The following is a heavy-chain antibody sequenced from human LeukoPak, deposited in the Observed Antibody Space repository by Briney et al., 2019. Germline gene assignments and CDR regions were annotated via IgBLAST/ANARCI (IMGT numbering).Heavy chain of an antibody. CDR1: GYSISSGYC. J-gene: IGHJ5*02. V-gene: IGHV4-38-2*01. CDR3: ARHVGLDNWFDP. Sequence: PSETLSLTCAVSGYSISSGYCWGWIRQPPGKGLEWIGSIYHSGSTYYNPSLKSRVTISVDTSKNQFSLKLGSVTAADTAVYYCARHVGLDNWFDPWGQGTLVTVSS. CDR2: IYHSGST. D-gene: IGHD5/OR15-5a*01.